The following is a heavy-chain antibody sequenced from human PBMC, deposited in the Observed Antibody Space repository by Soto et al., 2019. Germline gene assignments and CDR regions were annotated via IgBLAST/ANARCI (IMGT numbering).Heavy chain of an antibody. J-gene: IGHJ5*02. CDR3: ARGPLGSMIRGLWSDP. D-gene: IGHD3-10*01. CDR2: INDRGST. Sequence: SETLSLTCAIYGGSFSGYSWSWIRQPPGKGLEWIGEINDRGSTNYNPSLKSRVTISVDTSKNQFSLKVNSVTAADTAVYYCARGPLGSMIRGLWSDPWGQGILVTVSS. CDR1: GGSFSGYS. V-gene: IGHV4-34*01.